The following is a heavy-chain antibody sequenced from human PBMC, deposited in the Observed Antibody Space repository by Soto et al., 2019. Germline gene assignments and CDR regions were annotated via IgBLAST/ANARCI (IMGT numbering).Heavy chain of an antibody. CDR3: AKGGEYSSSWWQYFQH. CDR1: GFTFSSYA. D-gene: IGHD6-13*01. J-gene: IGHJ1*01. V-gene: IGHV3-23*01. CDR2: ISGSGGST. Sequence: PGGSLRLSCAASGFTFSSYAMSWVRQAPGKGLEWVSAISGSGGSTYYADSVKGRFTISRDNSKNTLYLQMNSLRAEDTAVYYCAKGGEYSSSWWQYFQHWGQGTLVTVSS.